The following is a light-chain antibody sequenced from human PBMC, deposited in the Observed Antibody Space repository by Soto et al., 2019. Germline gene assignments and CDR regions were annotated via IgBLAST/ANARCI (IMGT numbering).Light chain of an antibody. Sequence: DIQMTQSPSTLSASVGDRVTITCRASQSVTTWLAWYQQKPGKAPKLLIYKASNLESGLPSRFTGSGSGTEFTLTISSLQSDDFATDYCQQYSTYPITFGQGTRLEIK. CDR3: QQYSTYPIT. CDR1: QSVTTW. V-gene: IGKV1-5*03. J-gene: IGKJ5*01. CDR2: KAS.